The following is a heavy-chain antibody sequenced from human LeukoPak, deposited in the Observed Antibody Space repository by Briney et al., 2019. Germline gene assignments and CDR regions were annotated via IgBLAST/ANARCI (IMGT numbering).Heavy chain of an antibody. CDR1: GFTFSSYW. CDR3: ARALQVEFLHGFDP. CDR2: IKQDGSEK. Sequence: GGSLRLSCAASGFTFSSYWMSWVRQAPGKGLEWVANIKQDGSEKYYVDSVKGRFTISRDNAKNSLYLQMNSLRAEDTALYYCARALQVEFLHGFDPWGQGTLVTVSS. D-gene: IGHD1-1*01. J-gene: IGHJ5*02. V-gene: IGHV3-7*03.